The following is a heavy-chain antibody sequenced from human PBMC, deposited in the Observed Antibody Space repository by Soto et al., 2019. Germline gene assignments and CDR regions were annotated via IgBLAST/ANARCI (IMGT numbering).Heavy chain of an antibody. Sequence: GGSLRLSCAASGFPFTRYSMNLVRQSPGKGLEWVASISITTNYIYYGESLKGRLTISRDNAKNSMYLQMKTLRAEDTAVYYCARESEHPDSNLDYWGQGTLVTVSS. CDR1: GFPFTRYS. V-gene: IGHV3-21*06. CDR3: ARESEHPDSNLDY. J-gene: IGHJ4*02. CDR2: ISITTNYI.